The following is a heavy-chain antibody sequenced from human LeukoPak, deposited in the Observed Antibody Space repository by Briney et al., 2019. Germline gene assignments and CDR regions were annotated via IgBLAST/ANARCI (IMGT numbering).Heavy chain of an antibody. CDR1: GYNFTSYW. J-gene: IGHJ5*02. CDR2: IYPGDSDT. V-gene: IGHV5-51*01. Sequence: GESLKISCKGSGYNFTSYWIGWVRQMPGKGLEWMGIIYPGDSDTRYSPSFQGQVTISADKSISTAYLQWSSLKASDTAMYYCARVEGKYYDSSGYYYSYWFDPWGQGTLVTVSS. CDR3: ARVEGKYYDSSGYYYSYWFDP. D-gene: IGHD3-22*01.